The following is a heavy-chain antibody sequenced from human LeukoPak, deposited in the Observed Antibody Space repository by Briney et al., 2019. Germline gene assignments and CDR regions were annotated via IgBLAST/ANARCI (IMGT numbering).Heavy chain of an antibody. Sequence: ASVKVSCKVSGYTLTELSMHWVRQAPGKGLERVGGFDPEDGETIYAQKFQGRVTMTEDTSTNKAYMELSSLRSAATAVYYCATVYYDDPRHFDYWGQGTMVTVSS. V-gene: IGHV1-24*01. CDR3: ATVYYDDPRHFDY. D-gene: IGHD4-17*01. CDR2: FDPEDGET. J-gene: IGHJ4*02. CDR1: GYTLTELS.